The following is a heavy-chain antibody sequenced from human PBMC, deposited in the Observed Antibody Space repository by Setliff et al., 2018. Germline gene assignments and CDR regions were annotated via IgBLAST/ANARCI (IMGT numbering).Heavy chain of an antibody. V-gene: IGHV3-30*04. D-gene: IGHD3-9*01. CDR2: ISYEGIGK. J-gene: IGHJ5*01. CDR1: GFTFSSYA. Sequence: QPGGSLRLSAAASGFTFSSYALHWVRQAPGKGLEWVTLISYEGIGKYYADSVKGRFTVSRDNSKNTLYLQMNILRAEDTAFYYCASGRHHDTLSGYIDSLGQGTLVTVSS. CDR3: ASGRHHDTLSGYIDS.